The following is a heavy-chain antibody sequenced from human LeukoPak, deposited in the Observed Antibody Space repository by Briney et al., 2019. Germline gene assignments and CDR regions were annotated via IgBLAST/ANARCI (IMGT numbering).Heavy chain of an antibody. CDR1: GFTFSTYT. D-gene: IGHD2-2*01. CDR3: ARGYQRPDY. J-gene: IGHJ4*02. V-gene: IGHV3-21*01. CDR2: ISSSSNNI. Sequence: GGSLRLSCAASGFTFSTYTMNWVRQAPGKGLEWDSSISSSSNNINYADSVKGRLTISRDNAMNSVHLQMNSLRVEDTAVYYCARGYQRPDYWGQGTLITVSS.